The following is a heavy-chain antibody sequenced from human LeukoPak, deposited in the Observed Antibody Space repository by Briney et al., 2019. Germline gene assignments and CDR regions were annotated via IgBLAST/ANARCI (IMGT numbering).Heavy chain of an antibody. Sequence: SETLSLTCTVSGGSISSSSHYWGWIRQPPGKGLEWIGSIYYSGSTYYNPSLKSRVTISVDTSKNQFSLKLSSVTAADTAVYYCARRWYYGSGSLPTPFDYWGQGTLVTVSS. CDR1: GGSISSSSHY. V-gene: IGHV4-39*01. CDR2: IYYSGST. J-gene: IGHJ4*02. D-gene: IGHD3-10*01. CDR3: ARRWYYGSGSLPTPFDY.